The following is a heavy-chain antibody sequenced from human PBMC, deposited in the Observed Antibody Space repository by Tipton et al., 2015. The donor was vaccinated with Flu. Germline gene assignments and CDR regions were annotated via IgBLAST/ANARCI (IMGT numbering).Heavy chain of an antibody. J-gene: IGHJ4*02. V-gene: IGHV4-31*02. CDR2: IYYSGST. D-gene: IGHD3-10*01. CDR1: GGSISSGGYY. CDR3: ARDQVGYYGSGRRYFDY. Sequence: LRLSCTVSGGSISSGGYYWSWIRQHPGKGLEWIGYIYYSGSTYYNPSLKSRVTISVDTSKNQFSLKLSSVTAADTAVYYCARDQVGYYGSGRRYFDYWGQGTLVTVSS.